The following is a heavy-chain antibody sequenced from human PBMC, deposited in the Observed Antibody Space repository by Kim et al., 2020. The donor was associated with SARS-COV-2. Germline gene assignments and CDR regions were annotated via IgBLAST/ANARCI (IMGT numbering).Heavy chain of an antibody. CDR1: GFTFSDYY. CDR2: ISSSGSTI. Sequence: GGSLRLSCAASGFTFSDYYMSWIRQAPGKGLEWVSYISSSGSTIYYADSVKGRFTISRDNAKNSLYLQMNSLRAEDTAVYYCARLAGIAVAAAYYYYGMDVWGQGTTVTVSS. D-gene: IGHD6-19*01. J-gene: IGHJ6*02. V-gene: IGHV3-11*01. CDR3: ARLAGIAVAAAYYYYGMDV.